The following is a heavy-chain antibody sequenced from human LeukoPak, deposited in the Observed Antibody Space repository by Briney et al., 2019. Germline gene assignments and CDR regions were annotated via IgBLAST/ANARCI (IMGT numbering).Heavy chain of an antibody. CDR2: IYYSGST. CDR1: GGSISSYY. V-gene: IGHV4-59*01. CDR3: AREEDDAFDI. J-gene: IGHJ3*02. Sequence: SETLSLTCTVSGGSISSYYWSWIRQPPGKGLEWIGYIYYSGSTNYNPSLKSRVTISVDTSKNQFSLKLSSVTAADAAVYYCAREEDDAFDIWGQGTMVTVSS.